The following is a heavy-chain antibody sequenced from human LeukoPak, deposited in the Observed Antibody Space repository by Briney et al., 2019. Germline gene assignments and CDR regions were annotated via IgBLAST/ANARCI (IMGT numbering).Heavy chain of an antibody. V-gene: IGHV1-2*02. D-gene: IGHD3-3*01. CDR1: GYTFTGYY. J-gene: IGHJ6*03. CDR2: INPNSGGT. CDR3: ARAPPYDFWSGYLYYYYYMDV. Sequence: ASVKVSCKASGYTFTGYYMHWVRQAPGQGLEWMGWINPNSGGTNYAQKFQGRVTMTTDTSTSTAYMELRSLRSDDTAVYYCARAPPYDFWSGYLYYYYYMDVWGKGTTVTVSS.